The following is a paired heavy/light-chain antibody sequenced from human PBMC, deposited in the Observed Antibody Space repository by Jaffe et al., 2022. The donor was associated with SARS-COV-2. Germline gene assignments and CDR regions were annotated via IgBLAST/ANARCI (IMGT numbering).Light chain of an antibody. CDR1: QSLLHRNGDNY. CDR2: LGF. CDR3: MQVLQIPIT. V-gene: IGKV2-28*01. J-gene: IGKJ5*01. Sequence: DIVMTQSPLSLPVTPGEPASISCRSSQSLLHRNGDNYLDWYLQRPGQSPQLLIYLGFNRASGVPDRFSGSGSGTDFTLKISRVEAEDVGVYYCMQVLQIPITFGQGTRLEIK.
Heavy chain of an antibody. CDR2: TYYRSKWYN. D-gene: IGHD3-10*01. J-gene: IGHJ6*02. Sequence: QVQLQQSGPGLVKPAQTLSLTCAISGDSVSSNSATWNWIRQSPSRGLEWLGRTYYRSKWYNEYADSVKSRITINPDTSKNHFSLQLNSVTPEDTALYYCARFFRDAMDVWGQGTTVTVSS. V-gene: IGHV6-1*01. CDR3: ARFFRDAMDV. CDR1: GDSVSSNSAT.